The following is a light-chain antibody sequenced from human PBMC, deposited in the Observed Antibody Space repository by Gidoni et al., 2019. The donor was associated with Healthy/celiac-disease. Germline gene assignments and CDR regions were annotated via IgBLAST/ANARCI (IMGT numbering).Light chain of an antibody. CDR2: GNS. Sequence: QSVLTQPPSVSGAPGQRVTISCTGSSSNLGAGYDVPWYQQLPGTAPKLLIYGNSNRPSGVPDRFSGSKSGTSASLAITGLQAEDEADYYCQSYDSSLSGYVVFGGGTKLTVL. CDR3: QSYDSSLSGYVV. J-gene: IGLJ2*01. V-gene: IGLV1-40*01. CDR1: SSNLGAGYD.